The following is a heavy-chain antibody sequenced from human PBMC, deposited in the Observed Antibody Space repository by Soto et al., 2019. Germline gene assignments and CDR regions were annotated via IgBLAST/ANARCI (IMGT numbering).Heavy chain of an antibody. J-gene: IGHJ3*02. Sequence: SETLSLTCTVSGGSMSSYYWSWIRQSPGKGLEWTGYIYYSGSTNYKPSLKRRVTISVDTSKNQFSLKLTSVTAADTALYYCARGGNTEAFDIWGQGTMVTV. CDR1: GGSMSSYY. CDR2: IYYSGST. CDR3: ARGGNTEAFDI. V-gene: IGHV4-59*01.